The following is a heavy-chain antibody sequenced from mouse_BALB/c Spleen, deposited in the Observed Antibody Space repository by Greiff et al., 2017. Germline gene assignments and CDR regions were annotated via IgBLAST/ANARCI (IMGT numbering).Heavy chain of an antibody. D-gene: IGHD2-4*01. CDR2: INSNGGST. CDR3: ARHEGYMITTGFAY. CDR1: GFTFSSYY. Sequence: EVKVVESGGGLVKLGGSLKLSCAASGFTFSSYYMSWVRQTPEKRLELVAAINSNGGSTYYPDTVKGRFTISRDNAKNTLYLQMSSLKSEDTALYYCARHEGYMITTGFAYWGQGTLVTVSA. J-gene: IGHJ3*01. V-gene: IGHV5-6-2*01.